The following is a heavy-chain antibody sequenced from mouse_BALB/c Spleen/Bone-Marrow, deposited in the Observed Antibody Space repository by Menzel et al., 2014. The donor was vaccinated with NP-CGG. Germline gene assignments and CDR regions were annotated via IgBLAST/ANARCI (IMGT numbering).Heavy chain of an antibody. CDR2: IYPGDGDT. CDR3: ARHYLYYFDY. D-gene: IGHD5-5*01. Sequence: VQLQESGPELVKPGASVKISCKASGYAFSSSWMNWVKQRPGQGLEWIGRIYPGDGDTNYNGKFKGKATLTADKSSGTAYMQLISLSSVDSAVYFCARHYLYYFDYWGQGTTLTVSS. V-gene: IGHV1-82*01. J-gene: IGHJ2*01. CDR1: GYAFSSSW.